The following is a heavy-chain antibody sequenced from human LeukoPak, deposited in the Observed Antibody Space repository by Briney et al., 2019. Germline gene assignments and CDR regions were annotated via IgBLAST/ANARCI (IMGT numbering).Heavy chain of an antibody. J-gene: IGHJ4*02. Sequence: GGSLRLSCAGSGFTFSNYEMVWLRQAPGKGLEWISYISSSGSTIYYADSVKGRFTVSRDDAENSLYLHMSSLRAEDTAVYYCAKGDGYPDYWGQGTLVTVSS. CDR3: AKGDGYPDY. CDR2: ISSSGSTI. CDR1: GFTFSNYE. D-gene: IGHD5-24*01. V-gene: IGHV3-48*03.